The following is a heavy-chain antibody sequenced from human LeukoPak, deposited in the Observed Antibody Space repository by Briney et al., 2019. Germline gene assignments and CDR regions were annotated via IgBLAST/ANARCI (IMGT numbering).Heavy chain of an antibody. V-gene: IGHV3-23*01. CDR2: INGAGGAT. CDR1: GFTFSSYA. CDR3: ARDPDGTGPSDYFDY. J-gene: IGHJ4*02. D-gene: IGHD1-1*01. Sequence: GGSLRLSCAASGFTFSSYAMSWVRQAPGKGPEWVSVINGAGGATYYAGSVKGRIAISRDNFKNTLDLQINSLRAEDTAVYYCARDPDGTGPSDYFDYWGQGTLVTVSS.